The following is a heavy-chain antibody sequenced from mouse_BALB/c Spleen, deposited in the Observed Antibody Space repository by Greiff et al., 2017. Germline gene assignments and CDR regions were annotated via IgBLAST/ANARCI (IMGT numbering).Heavy chain of an antibody. CDR1: GYTFTSYY. J-gene: IGHJ2*01. CDR3: TRGGTYY. Sequence: QVQLKRSGAELVKPGASVKLSCKASGYTFTSYYMYWVKQRPGQGLEWIGEINPSNGGTNFNEKFKSKATLTVDKSSSTAYMQLSSLTSEDSAVYYCTRGGTYYWGQGTTLTVSS. CDR2: INPSNGGT. D-gene: IGHD3-3*01. V-gene: IGHV1S81*02.